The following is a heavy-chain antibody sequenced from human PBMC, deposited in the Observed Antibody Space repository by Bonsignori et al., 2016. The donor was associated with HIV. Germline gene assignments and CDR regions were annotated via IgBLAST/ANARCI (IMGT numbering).Heavy chain of an antibody. V-gene: IGHV3-11*04. J-gene: IGHJ4*02. CDR2: ISSSGSTI. CDR3: AKFDCTSTSCYDF. Sequence: WIRQPPGKGLEWVSYISSSGSTIYYADSVKGRFTISRDNSKNTLYLQMNSLRAEDTAVYYCAKFDCTSTSCYDFWGQGTLVTVSS. D-gene: IGHD2-2*01.